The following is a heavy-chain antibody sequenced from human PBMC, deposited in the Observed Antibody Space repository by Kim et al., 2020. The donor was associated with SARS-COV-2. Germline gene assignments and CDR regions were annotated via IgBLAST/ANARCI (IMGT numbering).Heavy chain of an antibody. D-gene: IGHD1-26*01. J-gene: IGHJ4*02. V-gene: IGHV1-3*01. Sequence: PQTFRGRVTITRDTSATTVYMDLNSQTSEDTAVYFCARDLEGDVSAFFDYWGQGTLVTVS. CDR3: ARDLEGDVSAFFDY.